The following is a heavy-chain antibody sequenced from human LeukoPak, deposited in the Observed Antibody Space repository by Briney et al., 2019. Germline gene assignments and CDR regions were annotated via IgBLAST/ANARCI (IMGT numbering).Heavy chain of an antibody. V-gene: IGHV3-7*01. CDR1: GFTFSAHW. CDR3: ARPREVGEGTYPPYWFDP. D-gene: IGHD3-16*01. Sequence: GGSLRLSCAASGFTFSAHWMTWLRQAPGKGLEWVANIKQDGREKVYADSVKGRFTISRDNAENSLYLQMNSLSPEDTAVYFCARPREVGEGTYPPYWFDPWGQGTLVTVSS. CDR2: IKQDGREK. J-gene: IGHJ5*02.